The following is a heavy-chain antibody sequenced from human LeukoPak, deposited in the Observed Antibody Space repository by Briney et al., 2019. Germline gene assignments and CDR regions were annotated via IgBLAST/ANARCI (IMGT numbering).Heavy chain of an antibody. J-gene: IGHJ4*02. Sequence: PSETLSLTCTVSGGSISSYYWSWIRQPPGEGLEWIGYIYYSGSTNYNPSLKSRVTISVDTSKNQFSLKLSSVTAADTAVYYCARLTVGATRCFDYWGQGTLVTVSS. D-gene: IGHD1-26*01. CDR2: IYYSGST. CDR3: ARLTVGATRCFDY. V-gene: IGHV4-59*08. CDR1: GGSISSYY.